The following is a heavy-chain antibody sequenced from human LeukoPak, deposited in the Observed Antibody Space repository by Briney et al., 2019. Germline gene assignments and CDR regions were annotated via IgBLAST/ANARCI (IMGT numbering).Heavy chain of an antibody. CDR3: AKGDILRHGSYYAFDI. D-gene: IGHD1-26*01. V-gene: IGHV3-48*03. Sequence: PGGSLRLSCAASGFTFSSYEMNWVRQAPGKGLEWVSYINSDGSTIYYADSVKGRFTISRDNSKNTLYLQMNSLRAEDTAVYYCAKGDILRHGSYYAFDIWGQGTMVTVSS. CDR1: GFTFSSYE. CDR2: INSDGSTI. J-gene: IGHJ3*02.